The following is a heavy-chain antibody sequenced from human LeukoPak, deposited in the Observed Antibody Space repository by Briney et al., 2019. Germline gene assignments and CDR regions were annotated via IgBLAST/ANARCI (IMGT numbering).Heavy chain of an antibody. D-gene: IGHD3-22*01. CDR2: IYYSGST. V-gene: IGHV4-59*12. J-gene: IGHJ3*02. CDR3: ARVSGITMIVVVNSDAFDI. CDR1: GGSISSYY. Sequence: SETLSLTCTVSGGSISSYYWSWIRQPPGKGLEWIGYIYYSGSTNYNPSLKSRVTISVDTSKNQFSLKLSSVTAADTAVYYCARVSGITMIVVVNSDAFDIWGQGTMITVSS.